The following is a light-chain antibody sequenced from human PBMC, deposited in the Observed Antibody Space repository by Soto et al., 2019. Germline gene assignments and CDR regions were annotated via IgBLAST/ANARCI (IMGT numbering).Light chain of an antibody. V-gene: IGKV3D-15*01. CDR2: DAS. CDR1: QTVRNN. J-gene: IGKJ1*01. Sequence: EIVLTQSPATLSLSPGERATLSCRASQTVRNNLAWYQQRPGQAPRLLIYDASSRATGIPARFSGSGSGTDFTLTISSLQSEDVAVYFCQEYDNWPPEGPFGQGTKVEI. CDR3: QEYDNWPPEGP.